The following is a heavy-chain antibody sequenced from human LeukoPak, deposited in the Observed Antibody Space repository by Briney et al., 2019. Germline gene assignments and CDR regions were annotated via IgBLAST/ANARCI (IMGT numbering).Heavy chain of an antibody. CDR1: GGSFSGYY. J-gene: IGHJ5*02. V-gene: IGHV4-34*01. CDR2: INHSGST. D-gene: IGHD3-3*01. Sequence: SETLSLTCAVYGGSFSGYYWSWIRQPPGKGLEWIGEINHSGSTNYNPSLKSRVTISVDTSKNQFSLKLSSVTAADTAVYYCARGLRLGRFDPWGQGTLVTVSS. CDR3: ARGLRLGRFDP.